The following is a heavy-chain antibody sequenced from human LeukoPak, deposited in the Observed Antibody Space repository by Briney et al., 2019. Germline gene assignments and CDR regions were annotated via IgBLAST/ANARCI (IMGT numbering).Heavy chain of an antibody. Sequence: PGGSLRLSCAASGFTFSSYSMNWVRQAPGKGLEWVSYISSSSSTIYYADSVKGRFTISRDNAKHSLYLQMNSLRDEDTAVYFCARDILYSGTYFDYWGQGTLVTVSS. CDR3: ARDILYSGTYFDY. J-gene: IGHJ4*02. V-gene: IGHV3-48*02. CDR2: ISSSSSTI. D-gene: IGHD1-26*01. CDR1: GFTFSSYS.